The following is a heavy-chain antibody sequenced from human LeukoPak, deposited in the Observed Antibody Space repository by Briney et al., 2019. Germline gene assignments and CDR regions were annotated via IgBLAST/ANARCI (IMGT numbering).Heavy chain of an antibody. J-gene: IGHJ4*02. CDR2: IYYSGST. CDR3: AREGVGVGALDPPFDY. D-gene: IGHD1-26*01. CDR1: GGSISSSSYY. V-gene: IGHV4-39*07. Sequence: SETLSLTCTVSGGSISSSSYYWGWIRQPPGKGLEWIGSIYYSGSTYYNPSLKSRVTISVDTSKNQFSLKLSSVTAADTAVYYCAREGVGVGALDPPFDYWGQGTLVTVSS.